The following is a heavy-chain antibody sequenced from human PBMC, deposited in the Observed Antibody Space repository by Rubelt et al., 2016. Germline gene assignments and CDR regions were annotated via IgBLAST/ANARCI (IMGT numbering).Heavy chain of an antibody. CDR2: INPSGSS. CDR3: ARGYGSGSYWNY. Sequence: QVQLQLWGAGLLKPSETLSLTCAVYRGSSSGYYWSWIRQPPGKGLEWIGEINPSGSSNYNPSLRSRVTISVDTSKSQFSLKLSVGTAADTAVYYCARGYGSGSYWNYWGQGTLVSVSS. J-gene: IGHJ4*02. V-gene: IGHV4-34*01. D-gene: IGHD3-10*01. CDR1: RGSSSGYY.